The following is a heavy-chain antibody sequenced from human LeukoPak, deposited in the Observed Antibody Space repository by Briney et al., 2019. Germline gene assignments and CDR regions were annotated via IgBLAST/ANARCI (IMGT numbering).Heavy chain of an antibody. D-gene: IGHD3-10*01. CDR1: GYSLNSAYF. J-gene: IGHJ4*02. V-gene: IGHV4-38-2*02. Sequence: PSETLSLTCTVSGYSLNSAYFWGWIRQPPGKGLEWIGSVSYSWSTYYSPSLQSRLTISLDTSKNQFSLKLSSVTAADTAVYFCARNPPAAAEFYFDYWGQGTLVTVSS. CDR2: VSYSWST. CDR3: ARNPPAAAEFYFDY.